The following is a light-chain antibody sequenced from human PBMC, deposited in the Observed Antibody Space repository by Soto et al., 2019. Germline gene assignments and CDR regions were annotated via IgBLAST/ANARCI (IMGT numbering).Light chain of an antibody. V-gene: IGLV2-14*02. CDR2: EVT. CDR1: SSDVGSYNL. Sequence: QSALTQPASVSGSPGQSITISCTGTSSDVGSYNLVSWYQQHPGKAPKLMIYEVTKRPSGVPDRFSGSKSGNTASLTVSGLQAEDEADYYCSSYAGRTLYVFGTGTKLTVL. CDR3: SSYAGRTLYV. J-gene: IGLJ1*01.